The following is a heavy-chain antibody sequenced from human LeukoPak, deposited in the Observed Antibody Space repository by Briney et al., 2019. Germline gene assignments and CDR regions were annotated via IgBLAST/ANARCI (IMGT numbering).Heavy chain of an antibody. CDR2: INPSGGST. CDR3: ARAGGTVTTAYY. J-gene: IGHJ4*02. CDR1: GYTFTSYY. V-gene: IGHV1-46*01. D-gene: IGHD4-17*01. Sequence: ASVKVSSKASGYTFTSYYMHWVRQAPGQGLEWMGIINPSGGSTSYAQKFRGRVTMTRDTSTSTVYMELSSLRSEDTAVYYCARAGGTVTTAYYWGQGTLVTVSS.